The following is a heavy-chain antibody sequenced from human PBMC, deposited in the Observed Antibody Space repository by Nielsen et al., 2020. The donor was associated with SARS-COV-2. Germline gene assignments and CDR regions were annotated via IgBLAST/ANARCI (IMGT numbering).Heavy chain of an antibody. CDR3: ARGATLTIAAAGTDYYYGMDV. CDR1: GFSFSRYA. D-gene: IGHD6-13*01. J-gene: IGHJ6*02. Sequence: GGSLRLSCAASGFSFSRYAMHWVRQAPGKGLEWVAVISYDGSNKYYADSVKGRFTISRDNSKNTLYLQMNSLRAEDTAVYYCARGATLTIAAAGTDYYYGMDVWGQGTTVTVSS. V-gene: IGHV3-30-3*01. CDR2: ISYDGSNK.